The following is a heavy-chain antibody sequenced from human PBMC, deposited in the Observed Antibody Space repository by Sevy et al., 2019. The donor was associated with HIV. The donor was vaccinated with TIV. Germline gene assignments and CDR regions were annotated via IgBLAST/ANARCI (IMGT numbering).Heavy chain of an antibody. Sequence: GGSLRLSCTASGFTFSSYEMNWVRQAPGKGLEWVSYISNSGSSIHYSDSVKGRFTISRDNAKNSLYLQMNSLRAEDTAVYYCAWDLPPSVIPRPHFDYWGRGTLVTVSS. J-gene: IGHJ4*02. CDR3: AWDLPPSVIPRPHFDY. CDR2: ISNSGSSI. V-gene: IGHV3-48*03. CDR1: GFTFSSYE. D-gene: IGHD2-21*01.